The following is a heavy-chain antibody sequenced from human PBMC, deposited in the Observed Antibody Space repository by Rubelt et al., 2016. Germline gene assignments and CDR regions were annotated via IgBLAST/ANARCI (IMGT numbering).Heavy chain of an antibody. V-gene: IGHV4-38-2*02. Sequence: QVQLQESGPGLVKPSETLSLTCTVSGYSISIGYYWGWIRQPPGKGLEWIGSIYHSGSTYYTPSLHRWVPLFVDTSTYPFSLVLTVVSDADTAVYYCARDSGWFGEETLNDYWGQGTLVTVSS. CDR1: GYSISIGYY. J-gene: IGHJ4*02. CDR2: IYHSGST. CDR3: ARDSGWFGEETLNDY. D-gene: IGHD3-10*01.